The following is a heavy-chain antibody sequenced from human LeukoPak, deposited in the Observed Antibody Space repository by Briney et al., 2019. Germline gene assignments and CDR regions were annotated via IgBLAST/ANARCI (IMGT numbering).Heavy chain of an antibody. J-gene: IGHJ6*03. D-gene: IGHD3-10*01. CDR3: AGFWIGNGSFVDDYYMDV. CDR2: IKQDGSEK. Sequence: PGGSLRLSCAASGFTFSSYWMSWVRQAPGKGLEWVANIKQDGSEKYYVDSVKGRFTISRDNAKNSLYLQMKSLRAEDTAVYYCAGFWIGNGSFVDDYYMDVWGKGTTVTVSS. CDR1: GFTFSSYW. V-gene: IGHV3-7*01.